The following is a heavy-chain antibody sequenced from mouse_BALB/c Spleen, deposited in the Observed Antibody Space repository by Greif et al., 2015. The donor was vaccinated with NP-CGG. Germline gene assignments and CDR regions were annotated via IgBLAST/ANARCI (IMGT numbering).Heavy chain of an antibody. D-gene: IGHD1-1*01. V-gene: IGHV5-15*02. CDR1: GFTFSDYG. J-gene: IGHJ1*01. Sequence: EVKVVESGGGLVQPGGSRKLSCAASGFTFSDYGMAWVRQAPGKGPEWVAFISNLAYSIYYADTVTGRFTISRENAKNTLYLEMSSLRSEDTAMHYCARDHYGSSYWYFDVWGAGTTVTVSS. CDR2: ISNLAYSI. CDR3: ARDHYGSSYWYFDV.